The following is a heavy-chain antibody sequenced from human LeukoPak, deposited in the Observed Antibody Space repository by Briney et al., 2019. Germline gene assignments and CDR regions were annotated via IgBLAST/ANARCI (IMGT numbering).Heavy chain of an antibody. J-gene: IGHJ4*02. CDR3: ARGENDSSGYYFDY. CDR2: INHSGST. Sequence: GSLRLSCAASGFTFSNYWMSWIRQPPGKGLEWIGEINHSGSTSYNPSLKSRVAISVDPSKNQFSLELSSVTAADTAVYYCARGENDSSGYYFDYWGQGTLVTVSS. D-gene: IGHD3-22*01. CDR1: GFTFSNYW. V-gene: IGHV4-34*01.